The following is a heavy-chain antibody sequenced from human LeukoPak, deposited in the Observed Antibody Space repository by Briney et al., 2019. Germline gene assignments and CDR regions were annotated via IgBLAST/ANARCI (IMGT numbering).Heavy chain of an antibody. J-gene: IGHJ4*02. CDR3: ARAPDMVRGVIDHYFDY. V-gene: IGHV1-69*04. D-gene: IGHD3-10*01. CDR1: GGTFSSYA. Sequence: ASVKVSCKASGGTFSSYAISWVRQASGQGLEWMGRIIPILGIANYAQKFQGRVTITADKSTSTAYMELSSLRSEDTAVYYCARAPDMVRGVIDHYFDYWGQGTLVTVSS. CDR2: IIPILGIA.